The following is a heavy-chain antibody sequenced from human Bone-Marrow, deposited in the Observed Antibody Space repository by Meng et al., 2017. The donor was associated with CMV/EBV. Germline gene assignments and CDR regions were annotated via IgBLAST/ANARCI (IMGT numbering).Heavy chain of an antibody. CDR1: GFTVSSNY. D-gene: IGHD3-3*01. Sequence: GESLKISCAASGFTVSSNYMSWVRQAPGKGLEWVSVIYSGGTTYYADSVKGRFTISRDNSKNTLYLQMNSLRAEDTAVYYCARDRGDYDFWSAYSYYYYYDTVVWGQGATVTGSS. J-gene: IGHJ6*02. V-gene: IGHV3-66*02. CDR3: ARDRGDYDFWSAYSYYYYYDTVV. CDR2: IYSGGTT.